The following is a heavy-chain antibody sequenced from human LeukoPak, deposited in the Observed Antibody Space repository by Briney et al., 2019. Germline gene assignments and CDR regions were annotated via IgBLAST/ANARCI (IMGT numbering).Heavy chain of an antibody. CDR3: AREGRYFDWLLSWFDY. CDR1: GFTFSSYW. J-gene: IGHJ4*02. D-gene: IGHD3-9*01. Sequence: GGSLRLYCAASGFTFSSYWMSWVRQAPGKGLEWVANIRQDGSEKYYVDSVKGRFTICRDNAKNSLYLQMNSLRAEDTAVYYCAREGRYFDWLLSWFDYWGQGSLVTASS. CDR2: IRQDGSEK. V-gene: IGHV3-7*01.